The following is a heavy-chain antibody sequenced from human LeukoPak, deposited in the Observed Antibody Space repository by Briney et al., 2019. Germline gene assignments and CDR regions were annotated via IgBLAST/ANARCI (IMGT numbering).Heavy chain of an antibody. D-gene: IGHD4-23*01. CDR2: INHSGST. CDR3: ARLSGGSLNPLDY. J-gene: IGHJ4*02. CDR1: GGSFSGYY. Sequence: PSETLSLTCAVYGGSFSGYYWSWIRQPPGKGLEWIGEINHSGSTNYNPSLKSRVTISVDTSKNQLSLKLRSVTAADTAVFYCARLSGGSLNPLDYWGQGTLVTVSS. V-gene: IGHV4-34*01.